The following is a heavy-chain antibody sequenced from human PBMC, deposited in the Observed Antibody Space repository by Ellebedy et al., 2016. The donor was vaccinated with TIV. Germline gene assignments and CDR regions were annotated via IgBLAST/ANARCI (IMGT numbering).Heavy chain of an antibody. CDR2: INNGGNA. Sequence: GGSLRLSCGASGFTIRSYAMSWVRQAPGKGLEWVASINNGGNAYYADSVKGRFTVSRDLSENTFYLQMNSLRAEDTAVYFCARDWPDSSSPFWGQGTLVTVSS. CDR1: GFTIRSYA. J-gene: IGHJ4*02. V-gene: IGHV3-23*01. CDR3: ARDWPDSSSPF. D-gene: IGHD6-6*01.